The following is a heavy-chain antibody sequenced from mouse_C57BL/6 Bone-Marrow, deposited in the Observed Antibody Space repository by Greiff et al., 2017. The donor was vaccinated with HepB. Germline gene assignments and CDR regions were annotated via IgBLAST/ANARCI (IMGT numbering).Heavy chain of an antibody. D-gene: IGHD4-1*01. V-gene: IGHV1-81*01. CDR3: ARLGRRFAY. CDR1: GYTFTSYG. CDR2: IYPRSGNT. Sequence: VQLQQSGAELARPGASVKLSCKASGYTFTSYGISWVKQRTGQGLEWIGEIYPRSGNTYYNEKFKGKATRTADKSSSTAYMELRSLTSEDSAVYFCARLGRRFAYWGQGTLVTVSA. J-gene: IGHJ3*01.